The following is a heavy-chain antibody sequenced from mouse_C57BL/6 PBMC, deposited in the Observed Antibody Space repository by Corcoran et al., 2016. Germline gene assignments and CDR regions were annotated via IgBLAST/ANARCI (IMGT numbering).Heavy chain of an antibody. CDR2: INTYSGVP. V-gene: IGHV9-3*01. CDR3: ARSREFITHY. D-gene: IGHD1-1*01. J-gene: IGHJ2*01. Sequence: QIQLVQSGPELKKPGETVKISCKASGYTFTTYGMSWVKQAPGKGLKWMGWINTYSGVPTYADDFKGRFAFSLETSASTAYLQINNLKNEDTATYFCARSREFITHYWGQGTTLTVSS. CDR1: GYTFTTYG.